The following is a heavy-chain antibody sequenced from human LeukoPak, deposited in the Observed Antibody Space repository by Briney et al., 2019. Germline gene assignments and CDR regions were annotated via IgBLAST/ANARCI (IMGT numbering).Heavy chain of an antibody. CDR1: GFTVSSNY. V-gene: IGHV3-66*01. D-gene: IGHD3-10*01. CDR3: ARDLSHITYYYGSGSYKTDAFDI. J-gene: IGHJ3*02. Sequence: SGGSLRLSCAASGFTVSSNYMSWVRQAPGKGLEWVSVIYSGGSTYYADSVKGRFTISRDNSKNTLYLQMNSLRAEDTAVYYCARDLSHITYYYGSGSYKTDAFDIWGQGTMVTVSS. CDR2: IYSGGST.